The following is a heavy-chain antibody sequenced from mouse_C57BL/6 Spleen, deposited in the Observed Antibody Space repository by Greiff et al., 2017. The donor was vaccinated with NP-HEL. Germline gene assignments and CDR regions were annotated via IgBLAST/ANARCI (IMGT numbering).Heavy chain of an antibody. CDR2: ISGGGGNT. V-gene: IGHV5-9*01. CDR3: ARSNWDEGDWYFDV. D-gene: IGHD4-1*01. J-gene: IGHJ1*03. Sequence: EVKLMESGGGLVKPGGSLKLSCAASGFTFSSYTMSWVRQTPEKRLEWVATISGGGGNTYYPDSVKGRFTISRDNAKNTLYLQMRSLRSEDTALYYCARSNWDEGDWYFDVWGTGTTVTVSS. CDR1: GFTFSSYT.